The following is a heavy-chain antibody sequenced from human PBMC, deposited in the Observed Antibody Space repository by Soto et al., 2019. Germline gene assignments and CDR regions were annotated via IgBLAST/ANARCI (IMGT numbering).Heavy chain of an antibody. CDR2: IYTSGTT. V-gene: IGHV3-53*01. CDR3: ARDGFGRYDGSGSEAFDI. CDR1: GFTVSDKY. J-gene: IGHJ3*02. D-gene: IGHD3-10*01. Sequence: EVQLVESGGDLVQPGGSLRLSCAASGFTVSDKYMNWVRQAPGKGLEWVSVIYTSGTTYYADSVKGRFTISRDNFKNTLYLQMSSLRAEDTAMYYCARDGFGRYDGSGSEAFDIWGQGTMVTVSS.